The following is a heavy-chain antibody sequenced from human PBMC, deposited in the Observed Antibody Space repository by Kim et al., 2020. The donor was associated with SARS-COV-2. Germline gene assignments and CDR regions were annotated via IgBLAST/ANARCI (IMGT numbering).Heavy chain of an antibody. Sequence: ASVKVSCKASGYTFTTYAMQWVRQAPGQGLEWLGWINPTRGNTKYSDTFQGRNTITRDTSARTAYMELSSLRPEDTAVYYCARSVAIMPPGMDVWGQGTTVTVSS. J-gene: IGHJ6*02. V-gene: IGHV1-3*01. CDR2: INPTRGNT. CDR3: ARSVAIMPPGMDV. CDR1: GYTFTTYA. D-gene: IGHD2-21*01.